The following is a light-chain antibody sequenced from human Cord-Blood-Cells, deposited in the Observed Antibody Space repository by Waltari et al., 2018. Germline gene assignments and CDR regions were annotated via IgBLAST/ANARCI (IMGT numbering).Light chain of an antibody. Sequence: IQLTQSPSSLSASVGDRVTITCRASQGISSYLVWYQQKPGKAPKLLIYAASTLQSGVPSRFSGSGSGTDFTLTISSLQPEDFATYYCQQLNSYPMYTFGQGTKLEIK. J-gene: IGKJ2*01. CDR3: QQLNSYPMYT. V-gene: IGKV1-9*01. CDR2: AAS. CDR1: QGISSY.